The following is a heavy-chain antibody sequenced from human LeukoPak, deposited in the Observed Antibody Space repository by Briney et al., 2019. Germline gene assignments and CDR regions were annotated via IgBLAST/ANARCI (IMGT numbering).Heavy chain of an antibody. D-gene: IGHD3-22*01. J-gene: IGHJ5*02. Sequence: SETLSLTCAVYGGSFSGYYWSWIRQPPGKGLEWIGEINHSGSTNYNPSLKSRVTISVDTSKNQFSLKLSSVTAADTAVYYCARAFGGYYYDSSGYSFDPWGQGTLVTVS. V-gene: IGHV4-34*01. CDR3: ARAFGGYYYDSSGYSFDP. CDR2: INHSGST. CDR1: GGSFSGYY.